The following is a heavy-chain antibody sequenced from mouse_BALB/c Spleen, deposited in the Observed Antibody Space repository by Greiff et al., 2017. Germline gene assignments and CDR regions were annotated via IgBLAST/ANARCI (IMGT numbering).Heavy chain of an antibody. CDR1: GFNIKDTY. CDR2: IDPANGNT. D-gene: IGHD2-2*01. V-gene: IGHV14-3*02. J-gene: IGHJ1*01. CDR3: ALYGYTGYFDV. Sequence: DVKLQESGAELVKPGASVKLSCTASGFNIKDTYMHWVKQRPEQGLEWIGRIDPANGNTKYDPKFQGKATITADTSSNTAYLQLSSLTSEDTAVYYCALYGYTGYFDVWGAGTTVTVSS.